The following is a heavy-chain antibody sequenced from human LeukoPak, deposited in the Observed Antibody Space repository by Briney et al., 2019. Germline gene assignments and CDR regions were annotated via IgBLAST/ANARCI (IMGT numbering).Heavy chain of an antibody. J-gene: IGHJ5*02. D-gene: IGHD2-2*02. CDR1: RFTFSDYW. CDR2: INRDGGGT. Sequence: GGSLRLSCAASRFTFSDYWMHWVRQAPGKGLVWVSRINRDGGGTTYADSVKGRFTISRDNAKNTLYLQMNSLRAEDTAVYYCARDQVGEYCSSTSCYTSWIDPWGQGTLVTVSS. V-gene: IGHV3-74*01. CDR3: ARDQVGEYCSSTSCYTSWIDP.